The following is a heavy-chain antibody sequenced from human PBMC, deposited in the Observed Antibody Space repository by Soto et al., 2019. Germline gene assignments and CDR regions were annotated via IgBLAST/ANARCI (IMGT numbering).Heavy chain of an antibody. V-gene: IGHV5-51*01. D-gene: IGHD2-21*01. J-gene: IGHJ4*02. CDR3: ARHSLALQPVDY. CDR1: GYSFSTFW. Sequence: PGESLKISCKGSGYSFSTFWIAWVRQRPGKGLDWMGIFYPGDSDTRYSPSFQGQVTISVDNSIDTAYLEWTTLRASDSAMYCCARHSLALQPVDYWGQGTPVTVSS. CDR2: FYPGDSDT.